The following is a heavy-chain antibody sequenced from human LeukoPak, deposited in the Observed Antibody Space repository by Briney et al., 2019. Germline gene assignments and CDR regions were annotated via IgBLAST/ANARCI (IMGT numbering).Heavy chain of an antibody. CDR3: ARDGTGTTYLFDY. CDR1: GYTFTGYY. J-gene: IGHJ4*02. CDR2: INPNSGGT. Sequence: ASVKVSCKASGYTFTGYYMHWVRQAPGQGLEWMGWINPNSGGTNYAQKFQGRVTMTRDTSISTAYMELSRLRSDDTAVYYCARDGTGTTYLFDYWGQGTLVTVSS. V-gene: IGHV1-2*02. D-gene: IGHD1-7*01.